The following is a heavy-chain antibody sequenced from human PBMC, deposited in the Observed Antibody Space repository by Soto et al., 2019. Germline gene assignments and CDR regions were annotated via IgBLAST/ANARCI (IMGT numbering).Heavy chain of an antibody. CDR3: ARAVLSSRYYYFDY. CDR1: GGSVTSGNYA. J-gene: IGHJ4*02. V-gene: IGHV4-30-2*01. CDR2: IYHSGNT. Sequence: QLQLQESGSGLVKPSQTLSLTCAVSGGSVTSGNYAWSWLRQPPGEGLEWIGYIYHSGNTYYNPSLRSRVTISLDRSKNQFSLMLNSVTAADTAVYYCARAVLSSRYYYFDYWGQGSLVTVSS. D-gene: IGHD1-26*01.